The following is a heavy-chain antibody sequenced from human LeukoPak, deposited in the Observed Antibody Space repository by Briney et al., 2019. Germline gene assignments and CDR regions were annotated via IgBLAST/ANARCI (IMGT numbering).Heavy chain of an antibody. CDR3: TTVIVVVAATDYYGMDV. J-gene: IGHJ6*02. CDR2: IKSKTDGGTT. CDR1: GGSFSGYY. Sequence: PSETLSLTCAVYGGSFSGYYWSWVRQAPGKGLEWVGRIKSKTDGGTTDYAAPVKGRFTISRDDSKNTLYLQMNSLKTEDTAVYYCTTVIVVVAATDYYGMDVWGQGTTVTVSS. V-gene: IGHV3-15*01. D-gene: IGHD2-15*01.